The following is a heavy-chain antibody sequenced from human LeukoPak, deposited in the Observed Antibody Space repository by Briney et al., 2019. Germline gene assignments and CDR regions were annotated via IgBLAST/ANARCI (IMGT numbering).Heavy chain of an antibody. Sequence: GGSLRLSCAASGFTFSSYAMSWVRQAPGKGLEWVSGISWNSGSIGYADSVKGRFTISRDNAKNSLYLQMNSLRAEDTALYYCAKDTSSTVTTNYYGMDVWGQGTTVTVSS. CDR1: GFTFSSYA. CDR2: ISWNSGSI. CDR3: AKDTSSTVTTNYYGMDV. V-gene: IGHV3-9*01. D-gene: IGHD4-17*01. J-gene: IGHJ6*02.